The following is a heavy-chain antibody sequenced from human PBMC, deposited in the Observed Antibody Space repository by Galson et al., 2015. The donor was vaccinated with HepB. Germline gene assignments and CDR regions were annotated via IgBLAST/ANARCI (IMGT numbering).Heavy chain of an antibody. CDR3: ARDGNYYGSGSYQWFDP. CDR2: ISYDGSHK. D-gene: IGHD3-10*01. V-gene: IGHV3-30*04. CDR1: GFTLSRYA. Sequence: SLRLSCAATGFTLSRYAMHWVRQAPGKGLEWVAVISYDGSHKYYGDSVKGRFTISRDNSKNTVYLQMNSLRAEDTALYYCARDGNYYGSGSYQWFDPRGQGTLVTVSS. J-gene: IGHJ5*02.